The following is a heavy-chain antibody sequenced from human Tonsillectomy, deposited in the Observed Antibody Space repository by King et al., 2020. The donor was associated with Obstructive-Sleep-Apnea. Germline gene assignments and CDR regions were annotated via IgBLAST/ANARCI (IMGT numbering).Heavy chain of an antibody. CDR1: GGSISSYY. J-gene: IGHJ4*02. D-gene: IGHD3-10*01. Sequence: VQLQESGPGLVEPSETLSLTCTVSGGSISSYYWSWIRQPPGKGLEWIGYIYYSGSTNYNPSLKSRVTISVDTSKNQFSLKLSSVTAADTAVYYCARENYYGSGSPDYWGQGTLVTVSS. CDR2: IYYSGST. V-gene: IGHV4-59*01. CDR3: ARENYYGSGSPDY.